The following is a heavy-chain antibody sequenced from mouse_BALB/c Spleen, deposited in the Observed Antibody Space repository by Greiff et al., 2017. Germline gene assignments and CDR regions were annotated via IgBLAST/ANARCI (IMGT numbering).Heavy chain of an antibody. CDR3: ARPFYDYDAWFAY. Sequence: EVQLQQSGPELVKPGASVKISCKASGYTFTDYNMHWVKQSHGKSLEWIGYIYPYNGGTGYNQKFKSKATLTVDNSSSTAYMELRSLTSEDSAVYYCARPFYDYDAWFAYWGQGTLVTVSA. V-gene: IGHV1S29*02. CDR1: GYTFTDYN. D-gene: IGHD2-4*01. J-gene: IGHJ3*01. CDR2: IYPYNGGT.